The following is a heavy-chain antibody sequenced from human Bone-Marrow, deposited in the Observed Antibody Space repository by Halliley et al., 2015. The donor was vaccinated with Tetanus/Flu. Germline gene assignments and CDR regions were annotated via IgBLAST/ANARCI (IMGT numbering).Heavy chain of an antibody. D-gene: IGHD1-26*01. J-gene: IGHJ4*02. CDR1: GYTFTNYW. CDR3: ARLMATGSYAYFDY. Sequence: QLVQSEAEVKKPGESLKISCKVSGYTFTNYWIGWVRQMPGKGLEWMGIIYPGDSDATYSPSFQGQVTISADKSISTAYLQWSSLRASDTAMYYCARLMATGSYAYFDYWGQGTLVTVSS. CDR2: IYPGDSDA. V-gene: IGHV5-51*03.